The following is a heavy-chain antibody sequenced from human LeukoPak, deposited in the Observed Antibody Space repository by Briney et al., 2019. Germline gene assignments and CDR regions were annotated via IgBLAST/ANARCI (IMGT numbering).Heavy chain of an antibody. CDR2: INPNSGGT. D-gene: IGHD3-22*01. CDR3: ARDDSSGYYSYY. J-gene: IGHJ4*02. CDR1: GYTFTGYY. Sequence: ASVKVSCKASGYTFTGYYMHWVRQAPGQGLEWMGWINPNSGGTNYAQKFQGRVTMTRDTSISTAYMELSRLRSDDTAVYYCARDDSSGYYSYYWGQGTLVTVSS. V-gene: IGHV1-2*02.